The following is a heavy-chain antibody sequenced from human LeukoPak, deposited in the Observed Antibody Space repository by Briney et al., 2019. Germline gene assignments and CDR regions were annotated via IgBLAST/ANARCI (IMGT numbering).Heavy chain of an antibody. V-gene: IGHV4-59*13. J-gene: IGHJ3*02. D-gene: IGHD1/OR15-1a*01. Sequence: PPETLSLTWTVSRASMKSYYWSWLRQPPGKGRGWVGYIYYTGSTDYNPSLKSRVTISVDTSRTQFSLKLTSVTAADTAVYYCAQDQQGGGDDLNIWGQGTLVTVSS. CDR2: IYYTGST. CDR3: AQDQQGGGDDLNI. CDR1: RASMKSYY.